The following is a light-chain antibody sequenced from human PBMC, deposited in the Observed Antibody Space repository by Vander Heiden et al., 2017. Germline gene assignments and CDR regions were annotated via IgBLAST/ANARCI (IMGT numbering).Light chain of an antibody. Sequence: SALTQPAPVPGSPGPSITISCTRTSSDVGAYNYISWYQQHPGKAPKLMNSDVSNRPSGVSNRFSGSKSGNTACLTISGHQAEDEADYYCSSYTSSSLYVLGTGTKVTVL. J-gene: IGLJ1*01. CDR3: SSYTSSSLYV. CDR2: DVS. V-gene: IGLV2-14*03. CDR1: SSDVGAYNY.